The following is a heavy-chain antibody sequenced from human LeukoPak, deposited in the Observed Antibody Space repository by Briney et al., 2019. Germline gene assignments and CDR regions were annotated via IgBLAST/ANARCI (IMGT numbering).Heavy chain of an antibody. V-gene: IGHV4-39*01. D-gene: IGHD6-6*01. CDR2: IYYSGST. J-gene: IGHJ4*02. Sequence: SETLSLTCTVSGGSISSSSYYWGWIRQPPGKGLEWIGSIYYSGSTYYNPSLKSRVTISVDTSKNQFSLKLSSVTAADTAVYYCARHTGYSSSPEYFDYWGQGTLVTVSS. CDR3: ARHTGYSSSPEYFDY. CDR1: GGSISSSSYY.